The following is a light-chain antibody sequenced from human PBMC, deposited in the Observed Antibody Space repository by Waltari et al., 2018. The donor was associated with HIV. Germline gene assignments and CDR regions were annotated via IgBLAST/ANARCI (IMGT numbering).Light chain of an antibody. CDR2: EVS. Sequence: QYSLTPPAAVSASPGQPFNLSSTRDSSSVSRHNYVPWYHHHPGKAPKLIIYEVSNRHAGVSNRFSGSKSGTTASLTISGLQAEDEADYYCSSYTSSRTVVFGGGTKLTVL. V-gene: IGLV2-14*01. CDR3: SSYTSSRTVV. J-gene: IGLJ2*01. CDR1: SSSVSRHNY.